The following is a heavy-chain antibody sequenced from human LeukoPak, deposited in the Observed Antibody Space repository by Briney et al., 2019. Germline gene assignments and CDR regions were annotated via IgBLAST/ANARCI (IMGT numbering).Heavy chain of an antibody. V-gene: IGHV3-9*01. Sequence: GGSLRLSCAAPGFTFYDYAMHWVRQAPGKGLEWVSGISWNSGKIDYADSVKGRFTISRDNAKNSLYLQMNILRAEDTALYYCAKDVAPNAMAGPAYYFDYWGQGTLVTVAS. J-gene: IGHJ4*02. CDR3: AKDVAPNAMAGPAYYFDY. D-gene: IGHD6-19*01. CDR1: GFTFYDYA. CDR2: ISWNSGKI.